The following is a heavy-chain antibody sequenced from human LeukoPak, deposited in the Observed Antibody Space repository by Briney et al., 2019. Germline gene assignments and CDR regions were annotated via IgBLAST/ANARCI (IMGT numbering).Heavy chain of an antibody. CDR2: IYTSGST. D-gene: IGHD3-10*01. Sequence: PSETLSLTCTVSGGSISSGSYYWSWIRQPAGKGLEWIGRIYTSGSTNYNPSLKSRVTISVDTSKNQFPLKLSSVTAADTAVYYCAGNYYGSGSYYSEDRYWGQGTLVTVSS. V-gene: IGHV4-61*02. J-gene: IGHJ4*02. CDR3: AGNYYGSGSYYSEDRY. CDR1: GGSISSGSYY.